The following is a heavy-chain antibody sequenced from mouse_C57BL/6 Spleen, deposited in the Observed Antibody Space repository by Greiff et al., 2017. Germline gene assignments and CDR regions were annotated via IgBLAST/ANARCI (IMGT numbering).Heavy chain of an antibody. D-gene: IGHD2-1*01. J-gene: IGHJ4*01. CDR3: AREGYGNYVDYAMDY. V-gene: IGHV3-6*01. CDR1: GYSITSGYY. CDR2: ISYDGSN. Sequence: EVKLVESGPGLVKPSQSLSLTCSVTGYSITSGYYWNWIRQFPGNKLEWMGYISYDGSNNYNPSLKNRISITRDTSKNQFFLKLNSVTTEDTATYYCAREGYGNYVDYAMDYWGQGTSVTVSS.